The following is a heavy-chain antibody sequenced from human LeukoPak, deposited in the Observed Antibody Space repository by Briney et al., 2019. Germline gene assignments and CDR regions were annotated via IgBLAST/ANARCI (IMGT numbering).Heavy chain of an antibody. CDR3: AKYPPYYYDSRIGFEY. CDR1: GFTFSSYD. CDR2: ISGSGGST. V-gene: IGHV3-23*01. D-gene: IGHD3-22*01. J-gene: IGHJ4*02. Sequence: PGGSLRLSCAASGFTFSSYDMSWVRQAPGKGLVWVSAISGSGGSTYYADSVKGRFTISRDNSKNTLYLQMNSLRAEDTAVYYCAKYPPYYYDSRIGFEYWGQGTLVTVSS.